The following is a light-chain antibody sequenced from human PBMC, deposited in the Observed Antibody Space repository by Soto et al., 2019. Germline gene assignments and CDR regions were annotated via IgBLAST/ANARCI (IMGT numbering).Light chain of an antibody. CDR2: DNN. J-gene: IGLJ2*01. V-gene: IGLV1-51*01. Sequence: QSVLTQPPSVSAAPGQKVTISCSGSSSNIGNNYVSWYQQLPGTAPKLLIYDNNKRPSGIPDRFSGSKSGTSATLGITGLKPGDEADYNGGKGKSSLGPGLCGGGT. CDR3: GKGKSSLGPGL. CDR1: SSNIGNNY.